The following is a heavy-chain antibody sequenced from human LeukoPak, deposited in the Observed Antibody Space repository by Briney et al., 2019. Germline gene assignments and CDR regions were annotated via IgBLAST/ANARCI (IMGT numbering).Heavy chain of an antibody. Sequence: SETLSLTCTVSGGSFSTTNYYWGWIRQPPGKGLEWIGSIYHSGDTYYNPSLKSRVTISMDTSNNQFSLRLSSVTAADTAVYYCTRGPLPAPGIADYWGQGTLVTVSS. V-gene: IGHV4-39*01. CDR1: GGSFSTTNYY. CDR2: IYHSGDT. D-gene: IGHD6-13*01. J-gene: IGHJ4*02. CDR3: TRGPLPAPGIADY.